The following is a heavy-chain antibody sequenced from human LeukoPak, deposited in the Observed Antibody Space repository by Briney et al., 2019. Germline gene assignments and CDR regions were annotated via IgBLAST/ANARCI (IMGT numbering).Heavy chain of an antibody. V-gene: IGHV3-74*01. CDR2: INSDASST. J-gene: IGHJ4*02. Sequence: PGGSLRLSCAASGFTFSSYWMHWVRQVPGKGLVWVSRINSDASSTNYADSVKGRFTISRDNAKNTLYLQVNSLRAEDTAVYYCTRVRGYDFDFWGQGTLVTVSS. CDR1: GFTFSSYW. D-gene: IGHD5-12*01. CDR3: TRVRGYDFDF.